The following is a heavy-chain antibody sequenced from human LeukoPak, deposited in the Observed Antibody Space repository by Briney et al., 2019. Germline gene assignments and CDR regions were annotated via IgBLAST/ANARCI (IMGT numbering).Heavy chain of an antibody. CDR3: ARDYDSSPGYAFDI. J-gene: IGHJ3*02. D-gene: IGHD3-22*01. Sequence: ASVKVSCEASGYTFTSYGISWVRQAPGQGLEWMGWINPNSGGTNYAQKLQGRVTMTTDTSTSTAYMELRSLRSDDTAVYYCARDYDSSPGYAFDIWGQGTMVTVSS. CDR1: GYTFTSYG. CDR2: INPNSGGT. V-gene: IGHV1-18*01.